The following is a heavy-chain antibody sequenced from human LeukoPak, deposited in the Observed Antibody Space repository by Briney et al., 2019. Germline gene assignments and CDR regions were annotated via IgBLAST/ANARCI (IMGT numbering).Heavy chain of an antibody. CDR2: IYHSGST. CDR3: VRAAAVSGHFDY. J-gene: IGHJ4*02. D-gene: IGHD6-19*01. Sequence: SGTLSLTCVVSGGSISGSDWWSWVRQPPGKGLEWIGEIYHSGSTNYNPSLKSRVTISVDKSKNQLSLKLSSVTAADTAVYYCVRAAAVSGHFDYWGQGTLVTVSS. V-gene: IGHV4-4*02. CDR1: GGSISGSDW.